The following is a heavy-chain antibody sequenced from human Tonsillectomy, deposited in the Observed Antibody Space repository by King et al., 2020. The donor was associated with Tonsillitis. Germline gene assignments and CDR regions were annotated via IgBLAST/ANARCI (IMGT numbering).Heavy chain of an antibody. CDR2: INSDGSST. CDR3: VRHMVTAEADVFDI. D-gene: IGHD2-21*02. CDR1: GFTFSNYW. J-gene: IGHJ3*02. Sequence: VQLVESGGGLVQPGGSQRLSCAASGFTFSNYWMHWVRQAPGKGLVWVSRINSDGSSTTYADSVKGRFTISRDNARNTLNLQMNSLRAEDTAVYYCVRHMVTAEADVFDIWGQGTMVTVSS. V-gene: IGHV3-74*01.